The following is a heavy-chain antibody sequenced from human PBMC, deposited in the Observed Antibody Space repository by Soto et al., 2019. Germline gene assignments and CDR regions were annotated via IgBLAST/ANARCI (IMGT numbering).Heavy chain of an antibody. CDR1: GGSISSGGYY. CDR3: ARVKRSSRDGIWFDP. Sequence: SETLSLTCTVSGGSISSGGYYWSWIRQHPGKGLEWIGYIYYSGSTYYNPSLKSRVTISVDTSKNQFSLKLSSVTAADTAVYYCARVKRSSRDGIWFDPWGQGTLVTVSS. D-gene: IGHD3-16*02. CDR2: IYYSGST. J-gene: IGHJ5*02. V-gene: IGHV4-31*03.